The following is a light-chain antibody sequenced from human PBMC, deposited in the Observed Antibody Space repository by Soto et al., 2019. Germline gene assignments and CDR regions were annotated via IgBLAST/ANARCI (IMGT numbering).Light chain of an antibody. CDR3: QQYYSYPQIT. Sequence: IQSTQSPSSLSASTGDRVTITCRASQGISSYLAWYQQKPGXAPKLLXYAASTLQSWFPSRFSGSGSGTDFTLTISCLQSEDFATCYCQQYYSYPQITFGQGTRLEIK. V-gene: IGKV1-8*01. CDR1: QGISSY. CDR2: AAS. J-gene: IGKJ5*01.